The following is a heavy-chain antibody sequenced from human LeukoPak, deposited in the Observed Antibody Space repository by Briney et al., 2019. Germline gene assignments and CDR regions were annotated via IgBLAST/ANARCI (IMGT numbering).Heavy chain of an antibody. CDR3: AKDGRYFDWLFSNWFDP. J-gene: IGHJ5*02. CDR2: ISGSGGST. CDR1: GFTFSSYA. Sequence: GGSQRLSCAASGFTFSSYAMSWVRQAPGKGLEWVSAISGSGGSTYYADSVKGRFTISRDNSKNTLYLQMNSLRAEDTAVYYCAKDGRYFDWLFSNWFDPWGQGTLVTVSS. V-gene: IGHV3-23*01. D-gene: IGHD3-9*01.